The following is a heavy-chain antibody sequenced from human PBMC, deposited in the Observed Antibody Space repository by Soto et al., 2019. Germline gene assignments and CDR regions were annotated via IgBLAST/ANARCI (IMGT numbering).Heavy chain of an antibody. J-gene: IGHJ4*02. D-gene: IGHD4-17*01. V-gene: IGHV2-5*02. CDR3: AHLSPPWYGDYFDY. Sequence: QITLKESGPRLVKPTQTLTLTCTFSGFSLSTSGVGVGWIRQPPGKALEWLALIYWDDDKRYSPSLKSRLTITKDTSKNQVVLTMTNMDPVDTATYYCAHLSPPWYGDYFDYWGQGTLVTVSS. CDR2: IYWDDDK. CDR1: GFSLSTSGVG.